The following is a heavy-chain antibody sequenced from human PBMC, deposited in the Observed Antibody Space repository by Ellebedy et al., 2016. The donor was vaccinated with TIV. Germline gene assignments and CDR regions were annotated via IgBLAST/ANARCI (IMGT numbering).Heavy chain of an antibody. V-gene: IGHV3-74*01. J-gene: IGHJ6*02. D-gene: IGHD2-15*01. CDR3: VRDGGPEVFYGMDV. Sequence: PGGSLRLSCAASGFTFSSYWMHWVRQAPGKGLVWVSRISSDGFDTSYAESVRGRLTISRDNAKNTLYLQMKSLRAEDTAVYYCVRDGGPEVFYGMDVWGQGTTVTVSS. CDR1: GFTFSSYW. CDR2: ISSDGFDT.